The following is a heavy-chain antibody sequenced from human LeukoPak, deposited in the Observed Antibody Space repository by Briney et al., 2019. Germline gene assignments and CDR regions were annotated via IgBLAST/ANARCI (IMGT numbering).Heavy chain of an antibody. V-gene: IGHV4-59*12. CDR2: IYYSGST. Sequence: SETLSLTCTVSGGSISSYYWSWIRQPPGKGLEWIGYIYYSGSTNYNPSLKSRVTISVDTSKNQFSLKLSSVTAADTAVYYCARRPNRSSRQRRGFDPWGQGTLVTVSS. CDR3: ARRPNRSSRQRRGFDP. J-gene: IGHJ5*02. D-gene: IGHD6-13*01. CDR1: GGSISSYY.